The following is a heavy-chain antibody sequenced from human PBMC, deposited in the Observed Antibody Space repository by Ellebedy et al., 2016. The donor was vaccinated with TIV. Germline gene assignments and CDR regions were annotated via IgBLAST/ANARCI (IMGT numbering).Heavy chain of an antibody. D-gene: IGHD2-15*01. CDR3: ARGNIVVVVAARRCYYYGMDV. CDR2: IIPIFGTA. CDR1: GGTFSSYA. Sequence: SVKVSXXASGGTFSSYAISWVRQAPGQGLEWMGGIIPIFGTANYAQKFQGRVTITADESTSTAYMELSSLRSEDTAVYYCARGNIVVVVAARRCYYYGMDVWGQGTTVTVSS. J-gene: IGHJ6*02. V-gene: IGHV1-69*13.